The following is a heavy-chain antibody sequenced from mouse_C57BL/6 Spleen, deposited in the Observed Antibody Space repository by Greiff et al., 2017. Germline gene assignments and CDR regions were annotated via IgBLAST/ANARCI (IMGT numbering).Heavy chain of an antibody. Sequence: VQLQQPGAELVKPGASVKLSCKASGYTFTSYWMHWVKQRPGQGLEWIGMIHPNSGSTNYNEKFKSKATLTVDKSSSTAYMQLSSLTSEDSAVYYCARGDSYDYAMDYWGQGTSVTVSS. CDR1: GYTFTSYW. V-gene: IGHV1-64*01. CDR3: ARGDSYDYAMDY. CDR2: IHPNSGST. D-gene: IGHD3-3*01. J-gene: IGHJ4*01.